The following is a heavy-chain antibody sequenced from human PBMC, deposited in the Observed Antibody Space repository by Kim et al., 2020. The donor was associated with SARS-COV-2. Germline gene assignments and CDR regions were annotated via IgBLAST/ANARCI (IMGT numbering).Heavy chain of an antibody. CDR1: GYTFTSYA. V-gene: IGHV1-3*01. J-gene: IGHJ2*01. D-gene: IGHD6-13*01. CDR2: INAGNGNT. CDR3: ARDLRVPIAEAGRGGYFDL. Sequence: ASVKVSCKASGYTFTSYAMHWVRQAPGQRLEWMGWINAGNGNTKYSQKFQGRVTITRDTSVSTAYMELSSLRSEDTAVYYCARDLRVPIAEAGRGGYFDLWGRGTLVTVSS.